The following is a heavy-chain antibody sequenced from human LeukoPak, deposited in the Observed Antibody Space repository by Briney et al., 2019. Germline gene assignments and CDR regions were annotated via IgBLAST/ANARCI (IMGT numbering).Heavy chain of an antibody. CDR2: ISTSGGSV. D-gene: IGHD3-16*01. J-gene: IGHJ5*02. V-gene: IGHV3-11*01. Sequence: GALRLSCTVSGFTFRYYYMSWIRQAPGEGLEWLSYISTSGGSVSYVDSVKGRFTISRDNAKNSVYLQIDSLRAEDTAMYYCARDRQFRLHDPWGQGILVTVSS. CDR1: GFTFRYYY. CDR3: ARDRQFRLHDP.